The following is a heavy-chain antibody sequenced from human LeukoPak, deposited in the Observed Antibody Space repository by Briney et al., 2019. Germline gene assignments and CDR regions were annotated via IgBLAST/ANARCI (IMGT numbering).Heavy chain of an antibody. J-gene: IGHJ4*02. D-gene: IGHD3-22*01. CDR1: GFTFSTYA. CDR2: ISGSGGGT. CDR3: AKDSSDVKGFDY. Sequence: PGGSLRLSCAASGFTFSTYAMSWVRRAAGKGLEWVSLISGSGGGTYYADSVKGRFTISRDNSKNTLYLQMNSLRAEDTAVYYCAKDSSDVKGFDYWGQGTLVTVSS. V-gene: IGHV3-23*01.